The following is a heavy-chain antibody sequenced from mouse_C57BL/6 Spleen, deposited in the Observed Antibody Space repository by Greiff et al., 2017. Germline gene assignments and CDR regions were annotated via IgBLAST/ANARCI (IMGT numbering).Heavy chain of an antibody. CDR3: ARLGSNWYFDV. V-gene: IGHV1-81*01. D-gene: IGHD5-1*01. J-gene: IGHJ1*03. CDR2: IYPRSGNT. CDR1: GYTFTSYG. Sequence: QVQLQQSGAELARPGASVKLSCKASGYTFTSYGISWVKQRTGQGLEWIGEIYPRSGNTYYNEKFKGKATLTADKSSSTAYMELLSLTSEDSAVYFCARLGSNWYFDVWGTGTTVTVSS.